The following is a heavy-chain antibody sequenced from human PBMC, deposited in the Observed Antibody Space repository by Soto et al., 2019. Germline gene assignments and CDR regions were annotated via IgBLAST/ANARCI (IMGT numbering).Heavy chain of an antibody. V-gene: IGHV1-69*13. D-gene: IGHD2-2*01. CDR1: GGTFGSYA. CDR3: AREAPYCTSATCPKFYDMDV. Sequence: SVKISCKASGGTFGSYAITWVRRAPGQGLEWLGGIIPILNSPAYAQKFKARVVITADEITNTAYMELNSLRFDDTAVYYCAREAPYCTSATCPKFYDMDVWGQGTTVTVSS. J-gene: IGHJ6*02. CDR2: IIPILNSP.